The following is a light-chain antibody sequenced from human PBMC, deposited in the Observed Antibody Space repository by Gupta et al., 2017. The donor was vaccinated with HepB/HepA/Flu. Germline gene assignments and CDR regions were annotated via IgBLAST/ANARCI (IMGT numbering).Light chain of an antibody. V-gene: IGKV1-5*03. J-gene: IGKJ1*01. Sequence: DIQMTQSPSTLSASIGDRVTIPCRASQSISRFLAWYQQEPGKAPKLLIYKASTLQSGVPSRFSGSGSGTEFTLTISSLQPGDFATYYCQQNDTSSVTFGQGTKVEIK. CDR3: QQNDTSSVT. CDR2: KAS. CDR1: QSISRF.